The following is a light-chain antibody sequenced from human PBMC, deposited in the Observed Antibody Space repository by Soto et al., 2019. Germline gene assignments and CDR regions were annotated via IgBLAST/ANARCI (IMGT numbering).Light chain of an antibody. J-gene: IGLJ1*01. CDR1: SSDVGGYNY. CDR2: EVS. CDR3: SSYAGSNKV. Sequence: QCVRTKPPSASGSPGQLVTISRTGNSSDVGGYNYVSWYQQHPGKAPKLMIYEVSKRPSGVPDRFSGSKSGNTASLTVSGLQAEDEADYYCSSYAGSNKVFGTGTKVTVL. V-gene: IGLV2-8*01.